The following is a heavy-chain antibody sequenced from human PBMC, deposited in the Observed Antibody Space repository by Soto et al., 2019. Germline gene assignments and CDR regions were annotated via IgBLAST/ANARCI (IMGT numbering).Heavy chain of an antibody. D-gene: IGHD1-7*01. CDR3: AKEQGFGNLGAEYFHH. CDR1: GFTFSTYA. J-gene: IGHJ1*01. CDR2: VSGSGLST. Sequence: EVQLLESGGGSVQRGGSLRLSCAASGFTFSTYAMNWVRQAPGKGMAWVSIVSGSGLSTYYADSVKGRFTVSRDNSKNTLYLQMNGLRAEETAVYYWAKEQGFGNLGAEYFHHWGQGSLVTVSS. V-gene: IGHV3-23*01.